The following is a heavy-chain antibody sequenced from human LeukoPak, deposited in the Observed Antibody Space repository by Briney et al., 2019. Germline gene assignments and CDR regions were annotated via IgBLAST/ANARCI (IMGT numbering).Heavy chain of an antibody. CDR1: GFTFSSYA. V-gene: IGHV3-23*01. CDR3: AKGVTIFGVVINPGAFDI. D-gene: IGHD3-3*01. Sequence: GGSLRLYCAASGFTFSSYAMSWVRQAPGEGLEWVSAISGSGGSTYYADSVKGRFTISRDNSKNTLYLQMNSLRDEDTAVYYCAKGVTIFGVVINPGAFDIWGQGTMVTVSS. J-gene: IGHJ3*02. CDR2: ISGSGGST.